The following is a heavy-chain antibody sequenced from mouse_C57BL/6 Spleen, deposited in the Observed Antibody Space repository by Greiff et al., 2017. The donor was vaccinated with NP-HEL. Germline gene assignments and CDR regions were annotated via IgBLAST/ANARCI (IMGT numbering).Heavy chain of an antibody. D-gene: IGHD4-1*01. Sequence: QVQLQQPGAELVKPGASVKMSCKASGYTFTSYWITWVKQRPGQGLEWIGDIYPGSGSTNYNEKFKSKATLTVATSSSTAYMQLSSLTSEDSAVYYCARGEKTGTSFAYWGQGTLVTVSA. CDR2: IYPGSGST. CDR1: GYTFTSYW. CDR3: ARGEKTGTSFAY. J-gene: IGHJ3*01. V-gene: IGHV1-55*01.